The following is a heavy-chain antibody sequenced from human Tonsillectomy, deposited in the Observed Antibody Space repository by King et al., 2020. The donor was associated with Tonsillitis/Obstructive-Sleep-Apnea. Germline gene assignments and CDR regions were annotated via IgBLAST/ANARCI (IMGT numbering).Heavy chain of an antibody. V-gene: IGHV1-46*01. CDR3: ARDHGYYYDSSGYSWMDY. D-gene: IGHD3-22*01. J-gene: IGHJ4*02. CDR2: INPSGGST. Sequence: VQLVESGAEVKKPGASVKVSCTASGYTFTSYYMHWVRQAPGQGLEWMGIINPSGGSTSYAQKFQGRVTMTRDTSTSTVYMELSSLRSEDTAVYYCARDHGYYYDSSGYSWMDYWGQGTLVTVSS. CDR1: GYTFTSYY.